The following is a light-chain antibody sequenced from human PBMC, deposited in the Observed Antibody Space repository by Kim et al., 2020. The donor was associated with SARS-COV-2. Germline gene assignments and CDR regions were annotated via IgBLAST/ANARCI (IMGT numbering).Light chain of an antibody. Sequence: GQSSTISCTGTSGDVVAYAFVSWYQQRPGKAPNLMIYGVRERPSGVSDRFSGSKSADTASLTISGLQAEDEADYYCSSYTSSSTVVFGGGTQLTVL. V-gene: IGLV2-14*03. CDR2: GVR. J-gene: IGLJ2*01. CDR3: SSYTSSSTVV. CDR1: SGDVVAYAF.